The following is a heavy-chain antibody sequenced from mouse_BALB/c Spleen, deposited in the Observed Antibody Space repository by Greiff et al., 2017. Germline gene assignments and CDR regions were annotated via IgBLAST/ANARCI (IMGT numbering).Heavy chain of an antibody. Sequence: EVQRVESGGGLVQPGGSRKISCAASGFTFSSFGMHWVRQAPEKGLEWVAYISSGSSTIYYADTVKGRFTISRDNPENTLFLQMTSLRSEDTAMYYCARSEGYGNYGRYVDYWGQGTTLTVSS. J-gene: IGHJ2*01. V-gene: IGHV5-17*02. CDR2: ISSGSSTI. CDR1: GFTFSSFG. CDR3: ARSEGYGNYGRYVDY. D-gene: IGHD2-10*02.